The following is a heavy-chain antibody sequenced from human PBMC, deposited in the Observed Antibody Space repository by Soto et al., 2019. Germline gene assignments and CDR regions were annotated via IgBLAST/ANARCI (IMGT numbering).Heavy chain of an antibody. CDR2: IWYDGTTK. V-gene: IGHV3-33*01. D-gene: IGHD2-15*01. CDR1: GFSLSGYG. J-gene: IGHJ4*02. CDR3: ASTDRDCRGGSCYFY. Sequence: GGSLRLSCEVSGFSLSGYGMHWVRQAPGKGLEWVAVIWYDGTTKNYADSVKGRFTISRDSSKNTVYLQMDSLKVEDTAVYYCASTDRDCRGGSCYFYWGQGTLVTVSS.